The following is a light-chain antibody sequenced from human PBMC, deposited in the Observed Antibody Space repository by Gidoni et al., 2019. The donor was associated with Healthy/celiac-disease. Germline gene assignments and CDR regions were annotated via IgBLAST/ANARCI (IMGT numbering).Light chain of an antibody. CDR2: GAS. CDR3: QQYNNWPRWT. Sequence: EIVFTQSPPTLSVSPGERATLPCRASQSVSSTLAWYQQKPGQAPRLLIYGASTRATGIPARFSGSGSGTEFTLTISSLQSEDFAVYYCQQYNNWPRWTFGQGTKVEIK. J-gene: IGKJ1*01. V-gene: IGKV3-15*01. CDR1: QSVSST.